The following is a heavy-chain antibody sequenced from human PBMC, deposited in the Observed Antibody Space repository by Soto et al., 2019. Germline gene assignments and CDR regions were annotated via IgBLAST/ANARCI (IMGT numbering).Heavy chain of an antibody. CDR3: ARHSLALRKNNWFDP. V-gene: IGHV4-39*01. CDR1: GDSIISSDFY. J-gene: IGHJ5*02. D-gene: IGHD3-3*02. CDR2: IFYLGSS. Sequence: SETLSLTCAVSGDSIISSDFYWGWVRQPPGKGLEWIGSIFYLGSSYYNPSLKSRVTMSVDTSKNQFSLRLRSVTAADTALYFCARHSLALRKNNWFDPWGQGIMVTVSS.